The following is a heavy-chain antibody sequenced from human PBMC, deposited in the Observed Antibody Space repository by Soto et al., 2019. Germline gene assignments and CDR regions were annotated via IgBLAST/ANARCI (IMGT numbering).Heavy chain of an antibody. Sequence: QVHLVQSGAEVQKPGASVRISCQASGYAFTTSAIHWVRQAPGQSLEWMGWINPATGDTKYSQNVRGRVTFALDTSATTAYMYLRFLASHDTAVYYCARAAGRSKLLPYYFDPWGQGTLLTVSS. J-gene: IGHJ5*02. D-gene: IGHD3-10*01. V-gene: IGHV1-3*01. CDR2: INPATGDT. CDR3: ARAAGRSKLLPYYFDP. CDR1: GYAFTTSA.